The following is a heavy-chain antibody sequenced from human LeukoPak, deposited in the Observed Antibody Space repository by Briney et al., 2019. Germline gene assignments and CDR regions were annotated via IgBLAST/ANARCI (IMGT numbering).Heavy chain of an antibody. CDR2: IGTAGDP. CDR3: ARGRGGYGLVGLYFDL. V-gene: IGHV3-13*05. Sequence: QPGGSLRLSCAASGFTFSVYWMTWVRQAPGKGLEWVSAIGTAGDPYYPGSVKGRFTISRENAKNSLYLQMNSLRAGDTAVYYCARGRGGYGLVGLYFDLWGRGTLVTVSS. D-gene: IGHD3/OR15-3a*01. J-gene: IGHJ2*01. CDR1: GFTFSVYW.